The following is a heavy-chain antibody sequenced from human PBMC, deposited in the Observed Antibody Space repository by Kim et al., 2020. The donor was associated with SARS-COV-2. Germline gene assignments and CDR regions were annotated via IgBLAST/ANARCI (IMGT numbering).Heavy chain of an antibody. CDR3: AKDLGFSSDGRNY. Sequence: GGSLRLSCAASGFTFSSYGMHWVRQAPGKGLEWVAVISYDGSNKYYADSVKGRFTISRDNSKNTLYLQMNSPRAEDTAVYYCAKDLGFSSDGRNYWGQGT. CDR2: ISYDGSNK. V-gene: IGHV3-30*18. CDR1: GFTFSSYG. J-gene: IGHJ4*02. D-gene: IGHD6-19*01.